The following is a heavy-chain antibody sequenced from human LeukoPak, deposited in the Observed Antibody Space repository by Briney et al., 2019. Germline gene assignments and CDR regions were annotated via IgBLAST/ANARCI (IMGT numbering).Heavy chain of an antibody. CDR1: GYTLNKFG. Sequence: ASVKVSCTASGYTLNKFGMSWVRQAPGQGLEWLGWINTYNGNAKLGEKFQGRVTMTTDTSTSTVYMELTSLRTDDTAVYFCARDTPQHLKRFDYWGQGTLVTVSS. D-gene: IGHD6-13*01. CDR3: ARDTPQHLKRFDY. CDR2: INTYNGNA. J-gene: IGHJ4*02. V-gene: IGHV1-18*01.